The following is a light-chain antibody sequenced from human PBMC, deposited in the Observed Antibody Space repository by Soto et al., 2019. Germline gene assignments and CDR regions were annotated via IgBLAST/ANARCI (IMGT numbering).Light chain of an antibody. CDR2: GAS. CDR1: QSVSSSY. J-gene: IGKJ1*01. V-gene: IGKV3-20*01. CDR3: QQYGSSSWT. Sequence: IVLTPSPVHLSLSSWETAPLLYRASQSVSSSYLAWCQQKPGQAPRLLIYGASSRATGIPDRFSGSGSGTDFTLTFSRVEAEDFAVYYCQQYGSSSWTSGQGTKVDI.